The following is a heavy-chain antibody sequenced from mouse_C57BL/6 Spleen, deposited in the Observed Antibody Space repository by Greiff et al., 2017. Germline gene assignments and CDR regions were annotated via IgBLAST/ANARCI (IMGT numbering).Heavy chain of an antibody. D-gene: IGHD4-1*01. J-gene: IGHJ2*01. CDR1: GFTFSDYW. CDR2: IRLKSDNYAT. V-gene: IGHV6-3*01. Sequence: EVLLVESGGGLVQPGGSMKLSCVASGFTFSDYWMNWVRQSPEKGLEWVAQIRLKSDNYATHYAESVKGRFTISRDDSKSSVYLQMNNLRAEDTGIYSGTGQNWDSYFDYWGQGTTLTVSS. CDR3: TGQNWDSYFDY.